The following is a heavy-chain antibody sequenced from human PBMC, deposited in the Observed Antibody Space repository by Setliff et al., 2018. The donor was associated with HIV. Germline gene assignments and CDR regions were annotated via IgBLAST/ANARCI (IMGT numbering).Heavy chain of an antibody. J-gene: IGHJ4*01. CDR3: VRDRALRFSQSPSLHYFDV. V-gene: IGHV4-38-2*02. CDR1: GYSINDGYH. CDR2: IYNSGRA. Sequence: SETLSLTCLVFGYSINDGYHWGWIRQSPRKGLEWIGSIYNSGRASYNPSRRSQARLSIDTSKNRFSLRLNPVTAADTAVYYCVRDRALRFSQSPSLHYFDVWGQGILVTVS.